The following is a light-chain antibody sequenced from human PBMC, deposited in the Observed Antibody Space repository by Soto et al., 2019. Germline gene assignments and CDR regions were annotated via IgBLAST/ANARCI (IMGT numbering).Light chain of an antibody. Sequence: QSVLTQPASVSGSPGLSITIFCTGTSSDVGGYNYVSWYQQHPGKAPKLMIYDVSNRPSGVSNRFSGSKSGNTASLTISGLQAEDEADYYCSSYTSSSLHVFGTGTKVTVL. CDR3: SSYTSSSLHV. V-gene: IGLV2-14*03. CDR2: DVS. CDR1: SSDVGGYNY. J-gene: IGLJ1*01.